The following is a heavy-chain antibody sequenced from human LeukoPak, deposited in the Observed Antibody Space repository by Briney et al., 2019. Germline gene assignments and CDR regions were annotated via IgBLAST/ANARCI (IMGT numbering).Heavy chain of an antibody. J-gene: IGHJ1*01. CDR1: GFTVSSNS. CDR3: AKGPRSTMIVVITRPKYFQH. D-gene: IGHD3-22*01. V-gene: IGHV3-53*01. CDR2: IYSGGNT. Sequence: PGGSLRLSCTVSGFTVSSNSMSWVRQAPGKGLEWVSFIYSGGNTHYSDSVKGRFTISRDNSKNTLYLQMNSLRAEDTAVYYCAKGPRSTMIVVITRPKYFQHWGQGALVTVSS.